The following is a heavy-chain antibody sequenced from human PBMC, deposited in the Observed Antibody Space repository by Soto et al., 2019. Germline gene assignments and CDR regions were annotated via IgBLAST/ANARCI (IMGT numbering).Heavy chain of an antibody. Sequence: QGQVQESGPGLVKPSETMSLTCTVSGGAITFNFWSWIRQTPGKGLEWIGYVFHTGNTDYNPSLKSRVTTSVDTSKNRLSLKLDSVTAADTAVYSCARGSGWLDYWGQGTLVTVSS. CDR1: GGAITFNF. D-gene: IGHD6-19*01. J-gene: IGHJ4*02. CDR2: VFHTGNT. V-gene: IGHV4-59*08. CDR3: ARGSGWLDY.